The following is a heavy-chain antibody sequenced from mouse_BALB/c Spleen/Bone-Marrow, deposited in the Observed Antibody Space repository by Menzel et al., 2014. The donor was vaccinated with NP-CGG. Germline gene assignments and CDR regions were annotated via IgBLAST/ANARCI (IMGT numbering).Heavy chain of an antibody. CDR2: IDPSDSYT. D-gene: IGHD2-2*01. CDR1: GYTFTSYW. Sequence: GAELVKPGASVKLSCKASGYTFTSYWMHWVKQRPGQGLEWIGEIDPSDSYTNYNQKFKGKATLTVDKSSSTAYMQLSSLTSEDSAVYYCASYYGYDEGFAYWGQGTLVTVSA. V-gene: IGHV1-69*02. J-gene: IGHJ3*01. CDR3: ASYYGYDEGFAY.